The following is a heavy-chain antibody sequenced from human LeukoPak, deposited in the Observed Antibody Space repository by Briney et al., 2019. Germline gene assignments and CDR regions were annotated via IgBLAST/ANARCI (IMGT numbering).Heavy chain of an antibody. J-gene: IGHJ6*02. Sequence: PGGSLRLSCAASGFTFDTYAMHWVRQAPGKGLEWVSGIRWNSGSIGYADSVKGRFTISRDNAKNSLYLQMNSLRGEDTALYYCAKDIARMTNYYYYAMDVWGQGTTVTVSS. CDR2: IRWNSGSI. CDR3: AKDIARMTNYYYYAMDV. CDR1: GFTFDTYA. V-gene: IGHV3-9*01. D-gene: IGHD6-6*01.